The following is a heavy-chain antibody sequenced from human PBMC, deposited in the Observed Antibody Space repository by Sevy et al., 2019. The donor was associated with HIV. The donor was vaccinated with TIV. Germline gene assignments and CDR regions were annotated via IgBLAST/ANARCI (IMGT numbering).Heavy chain of an antibody. V-gene: IGHV3-21*01. J-gene: IGHJ4*01. D-gene: IGHD2-2*01. CDR1: GFTFSSYT. Sequence: GGSLRLSCAVSGFTFSSYTMNWVRQAPGKGLEWVSSISSSSRYIYYADSVKGRFTISRDNAKNSVYLQMNSLRTEDTAGYYCARDGGCSTTSCLLYFDYWGQGTLVTVSS. CDR3: ARDGGCSTTSCLLYFDY. CDR2: ISSSSRYI.